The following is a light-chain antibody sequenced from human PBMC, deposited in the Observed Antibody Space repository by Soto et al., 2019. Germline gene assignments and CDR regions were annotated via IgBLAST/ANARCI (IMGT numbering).Light chain of an antibody. CDR3: SSYAGSNNVV. V-gene: IGLV2-8*01. Sequence: QSALTQPPSASGSPGQSVTLSCTGTSSHVGGYNYVSWYQQHPGKAPKLMIYEVSKRPSGVPDRFSGSKSGNTASLTVSGLQAEDEADYYCSSYAGSNNVVFGGGTKLTVL. CDR2: EVS. J-gene: IGLJ2*01. CDR1: SSHVGGYNY.